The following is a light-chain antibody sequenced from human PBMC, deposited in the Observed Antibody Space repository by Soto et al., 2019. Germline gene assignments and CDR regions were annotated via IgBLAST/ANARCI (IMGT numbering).Light chain of an antibody. V-gene: IGLV4-69*01. J-gene: IGLJ2*01. CDR2: LNSDGSH. Sequence: QSVLTQSPSASASVGGSVKLTCTLGSGHSNYAIAWHQQQSEKGPRYLMKLNSDGSHSKGDGIPDRFSGSSSGAERYLTISSLQSEVEADYYCQTWGSGIVVFGGGTKVTV. CDR3: QTWGSGIVV. CDR1: SGHSNYA.